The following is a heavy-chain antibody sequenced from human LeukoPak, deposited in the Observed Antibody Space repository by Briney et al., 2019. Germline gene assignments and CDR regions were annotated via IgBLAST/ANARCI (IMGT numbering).Heavy chain of an antibody. CDR3: ARGETWWEQRHYFDF. D-gene: IGHD1-26*01. V-gene: IGHV1-2*02. CDR1: GYTFTGYY. Sequence: ASVKVSCKASGYTFTGYYIHWVRQAPGQGLEWMGWINPNSDGTDYAQKFQGRVTMTSDASINTAYMELSRLTSDDTAMYYCARGETWWEQRHYFDFWGQGTLATVSS. CDR2: INPNSDGT. J-gene: IGHJ4*02.